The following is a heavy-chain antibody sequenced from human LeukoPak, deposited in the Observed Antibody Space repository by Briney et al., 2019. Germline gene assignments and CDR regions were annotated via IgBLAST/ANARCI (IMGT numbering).Heavy chain of an antibody. J-gene: IGHJ3*02. CDR2: ISSSSSTI. V-gene: IGHV3-48*04. CDR1: GFTFSSYS. D-gene: IGHD6-19*01. CDR3: TKPRAVAASGAFDI. Sequence: GGSLRLSCAASGFTFSSYSMNWVRQAPGKGLEWVSYISSSSSTIYFADSVKGRFTISRDNAKNSLYLQMNSLRAEDTAVYYCTKPRAVAASGAFDIWGQGTMVTVSS.